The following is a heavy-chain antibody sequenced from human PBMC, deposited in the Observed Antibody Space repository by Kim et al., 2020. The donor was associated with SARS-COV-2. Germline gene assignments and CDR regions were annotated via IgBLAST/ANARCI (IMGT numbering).Heavy chain of an antibody. V-gene: IGHV3-64D*06. J-gene: IGHJ4*02. CDR1: GFTFSSYA. D-gene: IGHD3-10*01. CDR2: ISSNGGST. CDR3: VKDGPAGTVLWFGELEGYFDY. Sequence: GGSLRLSCSASGFTFSSYAMHWVRQAPGKGLEYVSAISSNGGSTYYADSVKGRFTISRDNSKNTLYLQMSSLRAEDTAVYYCVKDGPAGTVLWFGELEGYFDYWGQGTLVTVSS.